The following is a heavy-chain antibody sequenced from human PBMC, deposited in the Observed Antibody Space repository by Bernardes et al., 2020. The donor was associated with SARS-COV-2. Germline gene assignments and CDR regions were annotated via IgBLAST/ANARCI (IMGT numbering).Heavy chain of an antibody. D-gene: IGHD2-2*01. Sequence: GESLKISCQGSGYRFHNYWVGWVRQTPGKGLEWMGIIYPGDSDTRYSPSFQGQVTISADKSTSTAYLQWSSLKASDTAIYYCVRHVSYCDSSSCYYWYINLWGRGTLVTVSS. CDR3: VRHVSYCDSSSCYYWYINL. CDR2: IYPGDSDT. CDR1: GYRFHNYW. V-gene: IGHV5-51*01. J-gene: IGHJ2*01.